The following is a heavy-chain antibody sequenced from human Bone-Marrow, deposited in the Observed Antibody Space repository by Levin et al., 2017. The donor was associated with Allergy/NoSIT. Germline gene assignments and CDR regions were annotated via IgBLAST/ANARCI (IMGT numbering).Heavy chain of an antibody. Sequence: PVASVKVSCKTSGYTFTTYYIHWVRQAPGQGLEWMGMINPSGGSTTYAQNFLGRVTMTRDTSTSTVYLDLSNLRAEDTAVYFCARTPTVTTTAFDYWGQGTLLTVSS. CDR3: ARTPTVTTTAFDY. D-gene: IGHD4-17*01. J-gene: IGHJ4*02. CDR2: INPSGGST. CDR1: GYTFTTYY. V-gene: IGHV1-46*01.